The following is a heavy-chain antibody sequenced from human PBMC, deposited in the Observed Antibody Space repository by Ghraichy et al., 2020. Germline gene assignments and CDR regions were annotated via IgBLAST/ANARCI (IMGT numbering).Heavy chain of an antibody. CDR1: GFTFSDYA. CDR2: ISGSGGST. J-gene: IGHJ4*02. Sequence: GGSLRLSCAASGFTFSDYAMTWVRQAPGKGLEWVSGISGSGGSTYYADSVKGRFTVSRDNSKNTLYLQINSLRAEDTAVYYCAKFAGVQGFDYWGQGTLVTVSS. D-gene: IGHD3-16*01. CDR3: AKFAGVQGFDY. V-gene: IGHV3-23*01.